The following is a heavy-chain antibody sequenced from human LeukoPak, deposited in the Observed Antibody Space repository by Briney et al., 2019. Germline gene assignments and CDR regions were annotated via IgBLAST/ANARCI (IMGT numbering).Heavy chain of an antibody. CDR1: GSSISSGHY. Sequence: PSETLSHTCTVSGSSISSGHYWGWTRQPPGKGLEWIASISHSGTTFYNPSLKSRVTISVDTSKNQFSLKLSSVTAADTAVYYCARHYYDILTGYNGALGYWGQGTLVTVSS. J-gene: IGHJ4*02. CDR3: ARHYYDILTGYNGALGY. CDR2: ISHSGTT. V-gene: IGHV4-38-2*02. D-gene: IGHD3-9*01.